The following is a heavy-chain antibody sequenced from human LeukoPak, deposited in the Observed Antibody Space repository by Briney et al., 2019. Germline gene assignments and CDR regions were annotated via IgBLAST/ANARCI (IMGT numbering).Heavy chain of an antibody. CDR1: GFTFSSYE. Sequence: GGSLRLSCAASGFTFSSYEMNWVRQAPGQGLEWVSYISSSGSTIYYADSVKGRFTISRDNAKNSLYLQMNSLRAEDTAVYYCARRYYYYGSGSYYRGGYGMDVWGQGTTVTVSS. D-gene: IGHD3-10*01. CDR2: ISSSGSTI. J-gene: IGHJ6*02. CDR3: ARRYYYYGSGSYYRGGYGMDV. V-gene: IGHV3-48*03.